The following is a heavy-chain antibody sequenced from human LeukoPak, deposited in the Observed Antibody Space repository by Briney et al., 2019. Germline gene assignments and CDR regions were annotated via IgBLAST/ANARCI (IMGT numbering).Heavy chain of an antibody. CDR1: GGSISSYC. D-gene: IGHD3-22*01. CDR2: IYYSGST. J-gene: IGHJ5*02. CDR3: ARIAGDYYDSSGYYPNWFDP. Sequence: SETLSLTCTVSGGSISSYCWSWIRQPPGKGLEWIGYIYYSGSTNYNPSLKSRVTISVDTSKNQFSLKLSSVTAADTAVYYCARIAGDYYDSSGYYPNWFDPWGQGTLVTVSS. V-gene: IGHV4-59*01.